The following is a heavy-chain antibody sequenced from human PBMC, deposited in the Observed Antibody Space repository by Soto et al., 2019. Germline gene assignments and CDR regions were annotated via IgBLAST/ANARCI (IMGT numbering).Heavy chain of an antibody. CDR2: IIPISGTA. CDR3: ARSQGSSTSLEIYYYYHYGMDV. D-gene: IGHD2-2*01. V-gene: IGHV1-69*01. Sequence: QVQLVQSGAEVKKPGSSVKVSCKASGGTFSSYAISWVRQAPGQGLEWMGGIIPISGTANYAQQFQGRVTITADESTGTAYMELSSLRSEDTAVYYCARSQGSSTSLEIYYYYHYGMDVWGQGTTVTVSS. J-gene: IGHJ6*02. CDR1: GGTFSSYA.